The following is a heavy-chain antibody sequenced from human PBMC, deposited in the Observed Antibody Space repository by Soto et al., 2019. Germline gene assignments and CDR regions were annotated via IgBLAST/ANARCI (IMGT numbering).Heavy chain of an antibody. J-gene: IGHJ4*02. V-gene: IGHV3-74*01. CDR1: GFNFSTYW. CDR3: ARDKVDEKGSLDY. CDR2: LNDDGTFR. D-gene: IGHD2-15*01. Sequence: RGSLRLSCAASGFNFSTYWMHWVRQAPGKGLVWVSRLNDDGTFRDYADFVRGRFTISRDNAKNTLYLQMDSLRAEDTAVYYCARDKVDEKGSLDYWGQGTLVTVSS.